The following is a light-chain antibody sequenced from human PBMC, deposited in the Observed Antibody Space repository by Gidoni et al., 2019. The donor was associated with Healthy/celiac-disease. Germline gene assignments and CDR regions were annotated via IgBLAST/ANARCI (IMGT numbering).Light chain of an antibody. Sequence: EMVMTKSQATLSVSPGERATLSCRASPSVSSNLAWYQQKPGQAPRLLIYGASTRATGIPARFSGSGSWTEFTLTISSLQSEDFAVYYCQQYNNWPPHTFGQGTKLEIK. CDR2: GAS. CDR3: QQYNNWPPHT. J-gene: IGKJ2*01. CDR1: PSVSSN. V-gene: IGKV3-15*01.